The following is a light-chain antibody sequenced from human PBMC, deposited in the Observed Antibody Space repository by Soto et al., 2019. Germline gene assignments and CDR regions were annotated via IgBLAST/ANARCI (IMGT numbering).Light chain of an antibody. CDR1: QSVLYKSNNKNY. V-gene: IGKV4-1*01. CDR3: QQYYSTPRT. J-gene: IGKJ1*01. Sequence: DIVMTQSPDSLAVSLGERATINCKSSQSVLYKSNNKNYLGWYQQKSGQPPKLLIYWASTRESGVPDRFSGSGSGTDFTLTISSLQAEAVAVYYCQQYYSTPRTFGQGTKVEIK. CDR2: WAS.